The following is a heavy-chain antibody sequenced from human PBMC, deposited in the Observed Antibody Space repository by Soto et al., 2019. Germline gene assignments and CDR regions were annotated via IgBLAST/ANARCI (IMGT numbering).Heavy chain of an antibody. CDR1: GGSFSGYY. J-gene: IGHJ4*02. V-gene: IGHV4-34*01. D-gene: IGHD5-18*01. Sequence: QVQLQQWGAGLLKPSETLSLSCAVYGGSFSGYYWTWIRQPPGKGLEWIGEINHSGSTNYNPSLKSRVIIXTDXSXSQFSLKLSSVSAADTAVYYCARALGYSYGHLPIDYWGQGTLVTVSS. CDR2: INHSGST. CDR3: ARALGYSYGHLPIDY.